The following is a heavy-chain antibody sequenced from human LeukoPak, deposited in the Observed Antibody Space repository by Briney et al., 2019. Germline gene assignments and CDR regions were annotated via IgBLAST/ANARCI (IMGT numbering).Heavy chain of an antibody. CDR2: IYYSGST. V-gene: IGHV4-59*01. Sequence: SETLSLTCTVSGGSISSYYWSWIRQPPGKGLEWIGYIYYSGSTNYNPSLKSRVTISVDTSKNQFSLKLSSVTAADTAVYYCASIDGYNGSFDYWGQGTLVTVSS. D-gene: IGHD5-24*01. CDR1: GGSISSYY. CDR3: ASIDGYNGSFDY. J-gene: IGHJ4*02.